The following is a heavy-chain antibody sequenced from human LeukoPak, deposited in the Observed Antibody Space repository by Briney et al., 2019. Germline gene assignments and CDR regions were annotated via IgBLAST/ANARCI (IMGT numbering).Heavy chain of an antibody. V-gene: IGHV3-30-3*01. CDR1: GFTFSNFA. CDR3: AKAHSSGWYYFDY. D-gene: IGHD6-19*01. CDR2: VSYDGGKN. Sequence: GMSLRLSCAASGFTFSNFAMHWVRQAPGKGLEWEAAVSYDGGKNYYADSVKGRFTISRDNSKNTLYLQMNSLRAEDTAVYYCAKAHSSGWYYFDYWGQGTLVTVSS. J-gene: IGHJ4*02.